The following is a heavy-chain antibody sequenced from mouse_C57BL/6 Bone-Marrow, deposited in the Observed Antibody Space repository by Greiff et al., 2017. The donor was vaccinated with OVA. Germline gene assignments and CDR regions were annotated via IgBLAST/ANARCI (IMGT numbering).Heavy chain of an antibody. V-gene: IGHV5-6*01. D-gene: IGHD1-1*01. CDR3: ARQGAIYYYGSSPYWYFDV. Sequence: EVMLVESGGDLVKPGGSLKLSCAASGFTFSSYGMSWVRQTPDKRLEWVATISSGGSYTYYPDSVKGRFTISRDNAKNTLYLQMSSLKSEDTAMYYCARQGAIYYYGSSPYWYFDVWGTGTTVTVSS. CDR1: GFTFSSYG. CDR2: ISSGGSYT. J-gene: IGHJ1*03.